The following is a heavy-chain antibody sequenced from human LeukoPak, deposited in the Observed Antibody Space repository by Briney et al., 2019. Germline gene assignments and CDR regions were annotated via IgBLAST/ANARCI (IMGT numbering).Heavy chain of an antibody. Sequence: SETLSLTCTVSGVSISTSTYYWGWIRQPPGKGLEWIGSMYYRGSTYYNESLKSRVTISVDTSKNQFSLRLTSVTAADTAVYYCARAVGATPPSFDYWGQGTLVTVSS. CDR2: MYYRGST. J-gene: IGHJ4*02. CDR3: ARAVGATPPSFDY. CDR1: GVSISTSTYY. V-gene: IGHV4-39*07. D-gene: IGHD1-26*01.